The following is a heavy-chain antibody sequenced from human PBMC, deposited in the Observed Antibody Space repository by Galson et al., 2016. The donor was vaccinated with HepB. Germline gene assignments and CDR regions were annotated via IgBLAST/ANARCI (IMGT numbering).Heavy chain of an antibody. Sequence: QSGAEVKKPGESLKISCKGSGYTFTSYWIGWVRQMPGKGLEWMGIIYPGDSETRYSPSFQGQVTISVDRSISTAHLQWRSLKAPDTAMYYCARSRSSSWGAEFFQHWGQGTLVTVSS. J-gene: IGHJ1*01. CDR1: GYTFTSYW. CDR3: ARSRSSSWGAEFFQH. V-gene: IGHV5-51*01. D-gene: IGHD6-13*01. CDR2: IYPGDSET.